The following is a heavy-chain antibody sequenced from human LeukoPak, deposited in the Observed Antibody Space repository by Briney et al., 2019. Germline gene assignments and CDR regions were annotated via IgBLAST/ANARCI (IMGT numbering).Heavy chain of an antibody. Sequence: PGGSLRLSCATSGLTLSDHYMDWVRQAPGKGLEWVGRLRNKADRSTAEYAASVKGRFTISRDDSKNSLYLQMNSLKTEDTAVYYCARIGYSDPNFDYWGQGTLVTVSS. CDR3: ARIGYSDPNFDY. J-gene: IGHJ4*02. D-gene: IGHD5-18*01. V-gene: IGHV3-72*01. CDR2: LRNKADRSTA. CDR1: GLTLSDHY.